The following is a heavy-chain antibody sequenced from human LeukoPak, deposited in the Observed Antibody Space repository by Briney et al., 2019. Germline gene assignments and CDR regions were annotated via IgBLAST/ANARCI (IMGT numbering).Heavy chain of an antibody. CDR2: ISYDGSNK. CDR3: AKDRRGVIIENIFDY. Sequence: PGRSLRLSCAASGFTFSSYAMHWVRQAPGKGLEWVAVISYDGSNKYYADSVKGRFTISRDNSKNTLYLQMNSLRAEDTAVYYCAKDRRGVIIENIFDYWGQGTLVTVSS. D-gene: IGHD3-10*01. CDR1: GFTFSSYA. V-gene: IGHV3-30-3*01. J-gene: IGHJ4*02.